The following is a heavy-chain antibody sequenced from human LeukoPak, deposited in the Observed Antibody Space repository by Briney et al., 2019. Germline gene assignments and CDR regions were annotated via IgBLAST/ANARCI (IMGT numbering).Heavy chain of an antibody. Sequence: PGGSLRLSCAASGFTFSSYSMNWVRQPPCRGLEWVSYISSSSSTIYYADSVKGRFTISRDNAKNSLYLQMNSLRDEDTAVYYCARDGTSCYFSSCYYYYYMDVWGKGTTVTVSS. CDR2: ISSSSSTI. D-gene: IGHD2-2*01. V-gene: IGHV3-48*02. CDR3: ARDGTSCYFSSCYYYYYMDV. CDR1: GFTFSSYS. J-gene: IGHJ6*03.